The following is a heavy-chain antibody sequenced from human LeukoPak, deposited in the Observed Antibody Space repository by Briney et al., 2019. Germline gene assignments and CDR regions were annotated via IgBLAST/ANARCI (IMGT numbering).Heavy chain of an antibody. J-gene: IGHJ4*02. Sequence: GGSLRLSCAASGFTFSSYAMHWVRQAPGKGLEWVAVISYDGSNKYYADSVKGRFTISRDNSKNTLYLQMNSLRAEDTAVYYCARLGGGTWFDYWGQGILVTVSS. V-gene: IGHV3-30-3*01. CDR2: ISYDGSNK. CDR3: ARLGGGTWFDY. CDR1: GFTFSSYA. D-gene: IGHD2-15*01.